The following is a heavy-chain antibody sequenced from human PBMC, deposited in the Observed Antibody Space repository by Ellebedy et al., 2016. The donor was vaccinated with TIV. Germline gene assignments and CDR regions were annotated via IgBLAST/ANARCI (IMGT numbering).Heavy chain of an antibody. V-gene: IGHV3-48*03. CDR3: ARDHLAEGSGSYSSWFDP. D-gene: IGHD3-10*01. Sequence: GESLKISCVASGFTFSPYEMNWVRQAPGKGLEWLSYISSGGTTEKYADSVKGRFTISRANAKNALYLQMNSLRAEDTAVYYCARDHLAEGSGSYSSWFDPWGQGTLVTVSS. CDR1: GFTFSPYE. CDR2: ISSGGTTE. J-gene: IGHJ5*02.